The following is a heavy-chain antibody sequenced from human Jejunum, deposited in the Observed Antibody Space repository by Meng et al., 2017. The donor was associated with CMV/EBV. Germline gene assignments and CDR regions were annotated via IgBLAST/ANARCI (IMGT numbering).Heavy chain of an antibody. CDR2: ISAGGEST. CDR1: GLTFISSA. D-gene: IGHD4-11*01. Sequence: SCAASGLTFISSAMSWVRQATGKGLEWVSTISAGGESTYCADSVKGRFSISRDNSKNMVYLQLNSLRADDTAVYYCAKTRFEYWGQGTLVTVSS. V-gene: IGHV3-23*01. CDR3: AKTRFEY. J-gene: IGHJ4*02.